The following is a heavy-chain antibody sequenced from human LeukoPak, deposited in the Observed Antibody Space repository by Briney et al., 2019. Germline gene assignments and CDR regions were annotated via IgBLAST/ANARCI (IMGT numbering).Heavy chain of an antibody. D-gene: IGHD6-19*01. J-gene: IGHJ4*02. CDR1: GFTFSSYG. CDR3: AKEFPYSSGWNFDY. CDR2: IWYDGSNK. V-gene: IGHV3-30*02. Sequence: GGSLRLSCAASGFTFSSYGMHWVRQAPGKGLEWVAFIWYDGSNKYCADSVKGRFTISRDNSKNTLYLQMNSLRAEDTAVYYCAKEFPYSSGWNFDYWGQGTLVTVSS.